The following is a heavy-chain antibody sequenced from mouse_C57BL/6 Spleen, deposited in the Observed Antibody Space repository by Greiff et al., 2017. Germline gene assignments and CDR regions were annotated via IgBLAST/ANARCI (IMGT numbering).Heavy chain of an antibody. V-gene: IGHV1-15*01. Sequence: VQLQQSGAELVRPGASVTLSCTASGYKFTDTEMHWVKQTPVHGLEWIGAIDPETGGTAYNQKFQGKAILTADKSSSTAYMELRSLTSEDSAVYYCTRSENAMDYWGHGTSVTVSS. CDR1: GYKFTDTE. J-gene: IGHJ4*01. CDR2: IDPETGGT. CDR3: TRSENAMDY.